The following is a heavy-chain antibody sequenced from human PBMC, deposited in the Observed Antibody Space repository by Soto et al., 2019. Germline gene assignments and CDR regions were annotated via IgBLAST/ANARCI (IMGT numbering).Heavy chain of an antibody. CDR3: ALPGSYYYLDV. D-gene: IGHD2-15*01. J-gene: IGHJ6*03. CDR2: ISWNSGSI. V-gene: IGHV3-9*01. Sequence: EVQLVESGGGLVQPGRSLRLSCAASGFTFDDYAMHWVRQAPGKGLEWVSGISWNSGSIGYADSVKGRFTISRDNAKISLYLQMSSLRAEDTALYYCALPGSYYYLDVWGKGTTVTVSS. CDR1: GFTFDDYA.